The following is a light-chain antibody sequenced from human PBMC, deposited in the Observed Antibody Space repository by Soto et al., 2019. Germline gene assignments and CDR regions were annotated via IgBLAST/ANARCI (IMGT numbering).Light chain of an antibody. Sequence: DIQMTQSPSTLSASVGDRVTITCRASQSISSWLAWYQQKPGKAPKLLMYKASSLESGVPSRFSGSGSGTEFTLTISSLQPDDFATYYCQHYNNYWTFGQGTKVEIK. J-gene: IGKJ1*01. V-gene: IGKV1-5*03. CDR2: KAS. CDR1: QSISSW. CDR3: QHYNNYWT.